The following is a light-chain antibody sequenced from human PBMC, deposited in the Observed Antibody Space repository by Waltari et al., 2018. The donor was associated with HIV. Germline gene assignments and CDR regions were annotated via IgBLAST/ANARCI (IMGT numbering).Light chain of an antibody. Sequence: SYVLTQPSSVSLAPGKTVTITCGGDNLGGKSVHWYQQKPGQAPLLVILHDFVRPSGIPGRVSCSKSETTATLTIFGVEAGDEADYYCQVWDITSDRVVFGGGTHLTVL. J-gene: IGLJ2*01. CDR1: NLGGKS. CDR2: HDF. V-gene: IGLV3-21*04. CDR3: QVWDITSDRVV.